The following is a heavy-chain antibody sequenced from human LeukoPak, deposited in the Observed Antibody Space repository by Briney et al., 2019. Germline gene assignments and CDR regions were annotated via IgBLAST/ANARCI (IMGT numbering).Heavy chain of an antibody. D-gene: IGHD2-15*01. CDR2: ISAYNGNT. CDR1: GYTFTNYG. V-gene: IGHV1-18*01. J-gene: IGHJ5*02. Sequence: ASVKVSCKASGYTFTNYGFSWVRQAPGQGLEWMGWISAYNGNTNYAQKLQGRVTMTTDTSTRTAYMELRSLRSDDTAVYYCARDVMDCSGDSCFSVSNWFGPWGQGTLVTVSS. CDR3: ARDVMDCSGDSCFSVSNWFGP.